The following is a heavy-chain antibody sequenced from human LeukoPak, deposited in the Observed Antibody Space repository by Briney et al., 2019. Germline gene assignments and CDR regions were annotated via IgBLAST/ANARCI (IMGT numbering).Heavy chain of an antibody. V-gene: IGHV3-33*08. CDR1: GFIFTTYG. Sequence: GTSLRLSCAASGFIFTTYGFHWVRQAPGKGLEWVAVIWSDGSHKFYTDSVKGRFTISRDNSENTLYLQMSSLRAEDTALYYRTRGQTTYYDYWGQGTLVTVSS. CDR3: TRGQTTYYDY. D-gene: IGHD2/OR15-2a*01. J-gene: IGHJ4*02. CDR2: IWSDGSHK.